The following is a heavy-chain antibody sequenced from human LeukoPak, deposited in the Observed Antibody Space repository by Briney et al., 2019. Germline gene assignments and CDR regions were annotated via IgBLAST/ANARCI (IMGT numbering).Heavy chain of an antibody. CDR3: ARRRGYSYGNRGPDAFDI. V-gene: IGHV4-34*01. J-gene: IGHJ3*02. CDR2: INHSGST. Sequence: SETLSLTCAVYGGSFSGYYWSWIRQPPGKGLEWIGEINHSGSTNYNPSLKSRVTISVDTSKNQFSLKLSSVTAADTAVYYCARRRGYSYGNRGPDAFDIWGQGTMVTVSS. CDR1: GGSFSGYY. D-gene: IGHD5-18*01.